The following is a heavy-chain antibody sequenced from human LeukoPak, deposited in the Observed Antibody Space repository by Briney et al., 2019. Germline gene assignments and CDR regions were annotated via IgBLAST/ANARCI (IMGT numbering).Heavy chain of an antibody. CDR3: ARSLYCSGGSCYCDY. Sequence: PSETLSLTCTVSGGSISSYYWSWIRQPPGKGLEWIGYIYYSGSTNYNPSLKSRVTISVDTSKNQFSLELSSVTAADTAVYYCARSLYCSGGSCYCDYWGQGTLVTVSS. CDR1: GGSISSYY. V-gene: IGHV4-59*01. CDR2: IYYSGST. D-gene: IGHD2-15*01. J-gene: IGHJ4*02.